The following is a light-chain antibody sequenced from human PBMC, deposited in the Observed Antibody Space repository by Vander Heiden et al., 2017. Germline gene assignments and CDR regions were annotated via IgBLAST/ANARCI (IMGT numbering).Light chain of an antibody. Sequence: DIVMSQSPLPQPVTPGEPASISCRSSQSLLHSNGFNYLDWYLQKPGQSPQLLIFVGSNRASGVPDRISGSGSGTDFTLRISRVEPEDVGVYYCMQSLQTPLTFGGGTKVEIK. CDR1: QSLLHSNGFNY. V-gene: IGKV2-28*01. CDR2: VGS. J-gene: IGKJ4*01. CDR3: MQSLQTPLT.